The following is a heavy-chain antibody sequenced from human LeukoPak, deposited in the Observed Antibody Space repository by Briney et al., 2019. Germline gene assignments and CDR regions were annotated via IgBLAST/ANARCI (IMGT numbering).Heavy chain of an antibody. CDR3: AGKDYGSGSFSRSFDY. Sequence: PSETLSLTCAVYGGSFSGYYWSWIRQPPGKGLEWIGEINHSGSTYYNPSLKSRVTISVDKSKNQFSLKLSSVTAADTAVYYCAGKDYGSGSFSRSFDYWGQGTLVTVSS. D-gene: IGHD3-10*01. CDR1: GGSFSGYY. CDR2: INHSGST. V-gene: IGHV4-34*01. J-gene: IGHJ4*02.